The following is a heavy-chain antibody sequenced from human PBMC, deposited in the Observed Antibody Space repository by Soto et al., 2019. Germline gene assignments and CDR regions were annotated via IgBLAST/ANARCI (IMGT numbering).Heavy chain of an antibody. CDR1: GFTFSSYG. V-gene: IGHV3-30*19. CDR2: IWYDGSNK. CDR3: ARDGGNYYNSGGYYVVFDI. J-gene: IGHJ3*02. D-gene: IGHD3-22*01. Sequence: PGGSLRLSCAASGFTFSSYGMHWVRQAPGKGLEWVAVIWYDGSNKYYADSVKGRLTISRDNSKSTLNLQMNSLRAEDTAVYNWARDGGNYYNSGGYYVVFDIWGQGKRVPVS.